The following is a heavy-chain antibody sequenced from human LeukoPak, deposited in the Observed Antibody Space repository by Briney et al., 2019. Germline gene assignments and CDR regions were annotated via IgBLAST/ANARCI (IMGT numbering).Heavy chain of an antibody. J-gene: IGHJ4*02. V-gene: IGHV3-48*01. CDR1: GFTFSSYS. CDR2: ISSSSSTI. D-gene: IGHD3-16*01. CDR3: ARVDYGDYVDY. Sequence: GGSLRLSCAASGFTFSSYSMNWVRQAPGKGLEWVSYISSSSSTIYYADSVKGRFTISRDNAKNSLYLQMNSLRAEDTAVYYCARVDYGDYVDYWGQGTLVTVSS.